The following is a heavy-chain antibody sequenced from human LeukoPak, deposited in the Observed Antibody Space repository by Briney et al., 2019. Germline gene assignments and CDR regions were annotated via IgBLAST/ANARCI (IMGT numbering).Heavy chain of an antibody. CDR1: GFTFSSYW. Sequence: GGSLRLSCAASGFTFSSYWMSWVRQAPGKGLEWVANIKQDGSEKYYVDSVKGRSTISRDNAKNSLYLQMNSLRAEDTAVYHCARDKILGATLFDCWGQGTLVTVSS. V-gene: IGHV3-7*01. CDR2: IKQDGSEK. CDR3: ARDKILGATLFDC. D-gene: IGHD2/OR15-2a*01. J-gene: IGHJ4*02.